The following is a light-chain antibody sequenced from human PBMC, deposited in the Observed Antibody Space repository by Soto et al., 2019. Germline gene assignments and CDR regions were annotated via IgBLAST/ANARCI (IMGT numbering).Light chain of an antibody. CDR2: GAS. CDR3: QEYGSSPWT. J-gene: IGKJ1*01. Sequence: EMVLTQSPGTLSLSPGEGTTLSCRASQSVSSSYLAWYQQKPGQAPRHLIYGASSRAIGIPDRFSRSGSGTDFAVTISSLELEDFAVYYCQEYGSSPWTFGQGTKVEIK. V-gene: IGKV3-20*01. CDR1: QSVSSSY.